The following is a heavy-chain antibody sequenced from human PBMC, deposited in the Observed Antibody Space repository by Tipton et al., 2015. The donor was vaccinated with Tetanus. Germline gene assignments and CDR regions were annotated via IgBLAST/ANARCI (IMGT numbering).Heavy chain of an antibody. Sequence: QLVPSGGEVKKPGESLKISCKGSGYIFNNYWIGWVRQKPGKGLEWMGIIYPGDSETRYSPSFQGQVTISADKSINTAYLQWSSLKASDTSMFYCARAHCTDGVCNFDFWGQGALVTVAS. CDR2: IYPGDSET. J-gene: IGHJ4*02. D-gene: IGHD2-8*01. CDR3: ARAHCTDGVCNFDF. V-gene: IGHV5-51*01. CDR1: GYIFNNYW.